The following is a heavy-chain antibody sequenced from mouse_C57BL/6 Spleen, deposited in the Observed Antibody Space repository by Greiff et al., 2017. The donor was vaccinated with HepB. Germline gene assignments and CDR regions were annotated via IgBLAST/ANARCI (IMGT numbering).Heavy chain of an antibody. D-gene: IGHD1-1*01. CDR3: ARDDYGSSYCAMDY. Sequence: EVKLVESGGGLVKPGGSLKLSCAASGFTFSSYAMSWVRQTPEKRLEWVATISDGGSYTYYPDNVKGRFTISRDNAKNNLYLQMSHLKSEDTAMYYCARDDYGSSYCAMDYWGQGTSVTVSS. J-gene: IGHJ4*01. V-gene: IGHV5-4*01. CDR2: ISDGGSYT. CDR1: GFTFSSYA.